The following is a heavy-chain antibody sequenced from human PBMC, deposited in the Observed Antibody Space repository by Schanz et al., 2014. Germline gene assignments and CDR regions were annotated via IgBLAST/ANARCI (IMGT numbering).Heavy chain of an antibody. Sequence: EVQLVESGGGLVQPGGSLRLSCTASGFTFSSYSMNWVRQAPGKGLEWVSSINTGGDSTYYADSVRGRFTISSDSSKNTLFLQMNSLRTEDTAVYYCARLDPYCRSGTCSRAFDFWGQGTLVTVSS. CDR1: GFTFSSYS. CDR3: ARLDPYCRSGTCSRAFDF. D-gene: IGHD2-15*01. J-gene: IGHJ4*02. V-gene: IGHV3-48*01. CDR2: INTGGDST.